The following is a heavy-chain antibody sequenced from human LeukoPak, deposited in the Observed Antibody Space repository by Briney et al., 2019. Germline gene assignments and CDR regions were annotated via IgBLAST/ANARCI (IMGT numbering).Heavy chain of an antibody. V-gene: IGHV4-34*01. CDR3: ARDPLDFWSDRPLWAFDI. CDR1: GGSFSGYY. D-gene: IGHD3-3*01. CDR2: INHSGST. J-gene: IGHJ3*02. Sequence: PSETLSLTCAVYGGSFSGYYRSWIRQPPGKGLEWIGEINHSGSTNYNPSLKSRVTISVDTSKNQFSLKLSSVTAADTAVYYCARDPLDFWSDRPLWAFDIWGQGTMVTVSS.